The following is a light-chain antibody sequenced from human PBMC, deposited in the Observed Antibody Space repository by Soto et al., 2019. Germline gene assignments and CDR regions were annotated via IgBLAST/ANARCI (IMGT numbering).Light chain of an antibody. Sequence: QTVVTQEPSLTVSPGGTVTLTCGSSTGAVTSGHYPYWFQQKPGQAPRTLIYHTSNKHSWTPARFSGSLLGGKAALTLSGAQPEDEADYYCVLSYSGPRVFGGGTKLTVL. V-gene: IGLV7-46*01. J-gene: IGLJ2*01. CDR3: VLSYSGPRV. CDR1: TGAVTSGHY. CDR2: HTS.